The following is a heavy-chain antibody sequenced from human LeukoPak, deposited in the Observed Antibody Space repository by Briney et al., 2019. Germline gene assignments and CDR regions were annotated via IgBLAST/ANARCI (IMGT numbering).Heavy chain of an antibody. CDR2: INPSGGST. CDR3: ARDPVDDDARLDY. J-gene: IGHJ4*02. V-gene: IGHV1-46*01. CDR1: GYTFTSYY. D-gene: IGHD2-2*01. Sequence: ASVKVSCKASGYTFTSYYMHWVRQAPGQGLEWMGIINPSGGSTSYAQKFQGRVTMTRDMSASTVYMELSSLRSEDTAVYYCARDPVDDDARLDYWGQGTLVTVSS.